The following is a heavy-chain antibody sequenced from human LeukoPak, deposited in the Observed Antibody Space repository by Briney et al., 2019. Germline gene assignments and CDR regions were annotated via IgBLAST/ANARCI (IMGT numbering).Heavy chain of an antibody. V-gene: IGHV3-23*01. Sequence: GGSLRLSCVASGFIFKDYAMDWVRQTPGKGLQWVSSINNSGGATYYADSVRGRFTISRDNSKNTLGLQMNSLRVDDTAIYYCIPRGILHSWGQGTLVTVSS. J-gene: IGHJ5*02. CDR1: GFIFKDYA. CDR2: INNSGGAT. D-gene: IGHD3-16*01. CDR3: IPRGILHS.